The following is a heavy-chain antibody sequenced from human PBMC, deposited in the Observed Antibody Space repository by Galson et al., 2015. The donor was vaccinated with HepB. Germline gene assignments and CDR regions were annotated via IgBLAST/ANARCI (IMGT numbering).Heavy chain of an antibody. V-gene: IGHV3-11*06. CDR3: ARDGADSATPL. CDR1: GFNFSDYY. D-gene: IGHD2-15*01. Sequence: SLRLSCAASGFNFSDYYMSWIRQVPGKGLECISYISSSGKYGNYADSVKGRFTISRDNAKNSLFLQMNSLRAEDTAVYYCARDGADSATPLWGQGTLVTVSS. J-gene: IGHJ4*02. CDR2: ISSSGKYG.